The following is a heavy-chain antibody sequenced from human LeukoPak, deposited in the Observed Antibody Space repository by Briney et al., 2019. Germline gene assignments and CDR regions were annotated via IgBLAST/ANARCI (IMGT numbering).Heavy chain of an antibody. D-gene: IGHD1-26*01. Sequence: ASVKVSCKVSGYTFSSNYLHWVRQAPGQGLEWMGLIDPSGGSTSYAQKFQGRVTMTRDTSTTTVYMDLTNLRSEDTAVYYCARGSSGSYYNYFDYWGQGTLVTVSS. CDR1: GYTFSSNY. CDR3: ARGSSGSYYNYFDY. J-gene: IGHJ4*02. V-gene: IGHV1-46*01. CDR2: IDPSGGST.